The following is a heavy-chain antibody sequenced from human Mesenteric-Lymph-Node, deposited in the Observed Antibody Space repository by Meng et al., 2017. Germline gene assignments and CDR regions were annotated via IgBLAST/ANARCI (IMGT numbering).Heavy chain of an antibody. CDR1: EFTFSDYA. V-gene: IGHV3-21*01. D-gene: IGHD2-21*02. CDR2: ISSSSSYI. J-gene: IGHJ4*02. Sequence: GESLKISCAASEFTFSDYAMSWVRQAPGKGLEWVSSISSSSSYIYYADSVKGRFTISRDNAKNSLYLQMNSLRAEDTAVYYCARDFAYKCGGDCPFDYWGQGTLVTVSS. CDR3: ARDFAYKCGGDCPFDY.